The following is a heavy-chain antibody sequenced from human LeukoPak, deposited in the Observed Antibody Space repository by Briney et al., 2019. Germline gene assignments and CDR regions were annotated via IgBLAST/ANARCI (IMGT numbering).Heavy chain of an antibody. V-gene: IGHV4-31*03. CDR1: GGSISSGGYY. D-gene: IGHD5-12*01. Sequence: PSETLSLTCTVSGGSISSGGYYWSWIRQHPGKGLEWIGYIYYRGSTYYNPSLKSRVTISVDTSKNQFSLKPSSVTAADTAVYYCAREGDIAFDYWGQGTLVTVSS. CDR3: AREGDIAFDY. J-gene: IGHJ4*02. CDR2: IYYRGST.